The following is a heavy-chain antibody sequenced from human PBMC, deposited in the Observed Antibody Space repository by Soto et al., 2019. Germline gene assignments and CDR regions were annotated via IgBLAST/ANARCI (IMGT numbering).Heavy chain of an antibody. V-gene: IGHV3-23*01. CDR2: ISGSGGST. CDR1: GFTFSSYA. CDR3: AKKGPITIFGVVPPGGMDV. J-gene: IGHJ6*02. D-gene: IGHD3-3*01. Sequence: PGGSLRLSCAASGFTFSSYAMSWVRQAPGKGLEWVSAISGSGGSTYYADSVKGRFTISRDNSKNTLYLQMNSLRAEDTAVYYCAKKGPITIFGVVPPGGMDVWGQGTTVTVSS.